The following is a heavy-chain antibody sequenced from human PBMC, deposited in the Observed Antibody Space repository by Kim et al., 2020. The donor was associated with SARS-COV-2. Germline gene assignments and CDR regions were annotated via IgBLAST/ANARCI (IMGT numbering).Heavy chain of an antibody. CDR1: GFSCSNAW. CDR2: IKSKIDGGTT. J-gene: IGHJ4*02. CDR3: STLIGYYGSGSYYRSNDY. V-gene: IGHV3-15*01. D-gene: IGHD3-10*01. Sequence: GGSLRLSCAASGFSCSNAWMTWVRQAPGKGLEWVGRIKSKIDGGTTEYAAPVKGRFTISRDDSKNTLYLQMNSLKTEDTAVYYCSTLIGYYGSGSYYRSNDYWGQGTLVTVSS.